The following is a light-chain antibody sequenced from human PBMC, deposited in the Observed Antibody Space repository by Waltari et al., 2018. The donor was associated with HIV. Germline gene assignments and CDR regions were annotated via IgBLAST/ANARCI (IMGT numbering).Light chain of an antibody. V-gene: IGLV2-8*01. CDR1: SGDVGGYNY. Sequence: QSALTQPPSASGSPGQSVTISCTGTSGDVGGYNYVSWYQQHPGKAPKLMIYEVSKRRSGVPDRFSGSKSGNTAALTVSGLQAEDEADYYCSSYAGSNDFGVFGGGTKLTVL. CDR3: SSYAGSNDFGV. CDR2: EVS. J-gene: IGLJ2*01.